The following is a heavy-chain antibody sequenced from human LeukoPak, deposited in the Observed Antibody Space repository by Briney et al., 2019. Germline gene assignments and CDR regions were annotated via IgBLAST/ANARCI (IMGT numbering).Heavy chain of an antibody. V-gene: IGHV4-34*01. Sequence: SETLSLTCAVSGGPFSGYFWSWIRQSSGKGLEWIGEIHNSGTTNYNPSLNSRVTISEDTSKNQFYLNLSSVTAADTAVYYCARRYYYNLGSFPYDFWGQGTLVTVSS. CDR2: IHNSGTT. CDR1: GGPFSGYF. D-gene: IGHD3-10*01. CDR3: ARRYYYNLGSFPYDF. J-gene: IGHJ4*02.